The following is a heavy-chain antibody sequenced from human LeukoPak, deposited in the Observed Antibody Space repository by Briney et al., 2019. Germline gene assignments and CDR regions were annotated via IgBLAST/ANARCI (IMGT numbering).Heavy chain of an antibody. Sequence: GSLRLSCAASGFIFNNAWMNWIRQPPGKGLEWIGEINDSGSTNYNPSLKSRVTISVDTSKNQFSLKLSSVTAADTAVYYCARVIGYSSGWYGSYFDYWGQGTLVTVSS. CDR1: GFIFNNAW. J-gene: IGHJ4*02. CDR3: ARVIGYSSGWYGSYFDY. D-gene: IGHD6-19*01. CDR2: INDSGST. V-gene: IGHV4-34*01.